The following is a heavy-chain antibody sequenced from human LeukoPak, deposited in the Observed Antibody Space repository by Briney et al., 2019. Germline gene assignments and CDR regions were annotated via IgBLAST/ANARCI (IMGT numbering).Heavy chain of an antibody. D-gene: IGHD6-19*01. Sequence: ASVKVSCKASGYTFTSYYMHWVRQAPGQGLEWMGIINPSGGSTSYAQKFQGRVTITADKSTSTAYMELSSLRSEDTAVYYCARDTSSGWFDYWGQGTLVTVSS. V-gene: IGHV1-46*01. J-gene: IGHJ4*02. CDR1: GYTFTSYY. CDR2: INPSGGST. CDR3: ARDTSSGWFDY.